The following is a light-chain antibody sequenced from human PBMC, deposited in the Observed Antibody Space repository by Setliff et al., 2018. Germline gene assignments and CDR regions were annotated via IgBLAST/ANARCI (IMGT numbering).Light chain of an antibody. CDR3: QSYDSGLSGYV. Sequence: QSALTQPPSVSGAPGQRVTISCTGSSSNIGAGYDVHWYQQLPGTAPKLLIYVNSNRPSGVPDRFSGSKSGTSASLAITGLQAEDEADYYCQSYDSGLSGYVFGTGTKGTVL. V-gene: IGLV1-40*01. CDR1: SSNIGAGYD. CDR2: VNS. J-gene: IGLJ1*01.